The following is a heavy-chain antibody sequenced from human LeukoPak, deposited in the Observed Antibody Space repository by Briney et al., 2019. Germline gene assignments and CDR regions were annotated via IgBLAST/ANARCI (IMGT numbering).Heavy chain of an antibody. CDR3: ARGVVVPAAFDY. V-gene: IGHV3-66*01. CDR1: GFTVSSNY. Sequence: GGSLRLSCAASGFTVSSNYMSWVRQAPGKGLECVSVIYSGGSTYYADSVKGRFTISRDNSKNTLYLQMNSLRAEDTAVYYCARGVVVPAAFDYWGQGTLVTVSS. CDR2: IYSGGST. D-gene: IGHD2-2*01. J-gene: IGHJ4*02.